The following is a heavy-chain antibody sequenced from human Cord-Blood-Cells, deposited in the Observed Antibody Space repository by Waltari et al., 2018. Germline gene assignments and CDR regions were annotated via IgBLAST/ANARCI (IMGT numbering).Heavy chain of an antibody. D-gene: IGHD1-1*01. CDR3: AREDDYDAFDI. J-gene: IGHJ3*02. CDR1: GFTFSSSE. Sequence: EVQLVESGGGLVQPGGSLRLSCAASGFTFSSSEMNWVRQAPGKGLEWVSYISSSGSTIYYADSVKGRFTISRDNAKNSLYLQMNSLRAEDTAVYYCAREDDYDAFDIRGQGTMVTVSS. V-gene: IGHV3-48*03. CDR2: ISSSGSTI.